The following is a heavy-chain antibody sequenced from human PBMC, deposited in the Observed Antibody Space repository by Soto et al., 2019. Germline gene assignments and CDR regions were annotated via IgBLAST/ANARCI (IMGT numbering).Heavy chain of an antibody. CDR3: ARVVCSSTSCQGYYYGMDV. CDR1: GYTFTSYA. D-gene: IGHD2-2*01. J-gene: IGHJ6*02. CDR2: INAGNGNT. Sequence: QVQLVQSGAEVKKPGASVKVSCKASGYTFTSYAMHWVRQAPGQRLEWMGWINAGNGNTKYSQKFQGRVTITRDTSASTAYMELSSLRSEDTAVYYCARVVCSSTSCQGYYYGMDVWGQGTTVTVSS. V-gene: IGHV1-3*01.